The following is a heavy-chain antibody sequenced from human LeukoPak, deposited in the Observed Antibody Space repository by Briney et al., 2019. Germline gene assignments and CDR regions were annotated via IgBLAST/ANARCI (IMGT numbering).Heavy chain of an antibody. CDR2: IIPIVGTA. CDR1: GGTFSTYA. J-gene: IGHJ4*02. CDR3: ARGIVGATVYFDY. Sequence: SVKVSCKASGGTFSTYAISWVRQAPGQGLEWMGGIIPIVGTANYEQKFQGRVTITSDESTSTAYMELSSLRSEDTAVYYCARGIVGATVYFDYWGQGTLVTVSS. D-gene: IGHD1-26*01. V-gene: IGHV1-69*13.